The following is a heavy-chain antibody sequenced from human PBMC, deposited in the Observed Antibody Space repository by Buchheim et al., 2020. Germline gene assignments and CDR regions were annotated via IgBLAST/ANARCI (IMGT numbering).Heavy chain of an antibody. V-gene: IGHV3-30*18. CDR1: GFTFSRYG. CDR3: AKDASLVVVPTASEYFDH. J-gene: IGHJ4*02. Sequence: QVQLVESGGGVVQPGRSLRLSCTASGFTFSRYGMHWVRQAPGKGLEWVALVSHDGSNKYYAGSVKGRFSISRDNSKNTLYLQMTSLTIEDTAVYYCAKDASLVVVPTASEYFDHWGQGAL. CDR2: VSHDGSNK. D-gene: IGHD2-15*01.